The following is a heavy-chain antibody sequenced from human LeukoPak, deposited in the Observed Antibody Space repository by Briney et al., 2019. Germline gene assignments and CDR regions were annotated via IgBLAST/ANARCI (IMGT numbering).Heavy chain of an antibody. CDR3: ARVGVWGSYRYPDY. D-gene: IGHD3-16*02. CDR2: INPNSGGT. V-gene: IGHV1-2*02. CDR1: GYTFTGYY. J-gene: IGHJ4*02. Sequence: ASVKVSCKASGYTFTGYYMHWVRQAPGQGLEWMGWINPNSGGTNYAQKFQGRVTMTRDTSTSTAYMELSRLRSDDTAVYYCARVGVWGSYRYPDYWGQGTLVTASS.